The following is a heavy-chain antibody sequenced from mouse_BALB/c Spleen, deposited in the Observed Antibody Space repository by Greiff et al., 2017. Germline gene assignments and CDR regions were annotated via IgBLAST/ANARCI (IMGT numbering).Heavy chain of an antibody. D-gene: IGHD3-2*01. Sequence: DLVKPGASVKLSCKASGYTFTGYWINWIKQRPGQGLEWIGRIAPGSGSTYYNEMFKGKATLTVDTSSSTAYIQLSSLSSEDSAVYFCAREKGQLGLRGDAMDYWGQGTSVTVSS. CDR1: GYTFTGYW. V-gene: IGHV1S41*01. CDR2: IAPGSGST. J-gene: IGHJ4*01. CDR3: AREKGQLGLRGDAMDY.